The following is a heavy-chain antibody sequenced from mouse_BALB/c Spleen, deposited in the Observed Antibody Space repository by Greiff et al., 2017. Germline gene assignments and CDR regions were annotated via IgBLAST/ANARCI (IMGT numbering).Heavy chain of an antibody. D-gene: IGHD3-2*01. CDR1: GYTFSSYW. CDR3: AKTARAFYAMDY. CDR2: ILPGSGST. V-gene: IGHV1-9*01. Sequence: QVQLQHSGAELMKPGASVKISCKATGYTFSSYWIEWVKQRPGHGLEWIGEILPGSGSTNYNEKFKGKATFTADTSSNTAYMQLSSLTSEDSAVYYCAKTARAFYAMDYWGQGTSVTVSS. J-gene: IGHJ4*01.